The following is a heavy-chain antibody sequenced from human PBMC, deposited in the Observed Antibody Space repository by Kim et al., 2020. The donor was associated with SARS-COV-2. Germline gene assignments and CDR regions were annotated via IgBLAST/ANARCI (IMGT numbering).Heavy chain of an antibody. CDR2: ISYDGSNK. CDR3: ARDSYWNDGLVH. Sequence: GGSLRLSCAASGFTFSSYGMHWVRQAPGKGLEWVAVISYDGSNKYYADSVKGRFTISRDNSKNTLYLQMNSLRAEDTAVYYCARDSYWNDGLVHWGQGTLVTVSS. CDR1: GFTFSSYG. V-gene: IGHV3-33*05. D-gene: IGHD1-1*01. J-gene: IGHJ1*01.